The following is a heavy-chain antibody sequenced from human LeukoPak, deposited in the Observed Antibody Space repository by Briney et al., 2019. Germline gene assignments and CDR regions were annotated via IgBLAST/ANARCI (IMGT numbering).Heavy chain of an antibody. V-gene: IGHV1-18*01. CDR3: ARDVYDFWSGYYTWYFDY. J-gene: IGHJ4*02. D-gene: IGHD3-3*01. Sequence: ASVKVSCKASGYTFTSYGISWVRQAPGQGLEWMGWISAYNGNTNYAQKLQGRVTITTDTSTSTAYMELRSLRSDDTAVYYCARDVYDFWSGYYTWYFDYWGQGTLVTVSS. CDR1: GYTFTSYG. CDR2: ISAYNGNT.